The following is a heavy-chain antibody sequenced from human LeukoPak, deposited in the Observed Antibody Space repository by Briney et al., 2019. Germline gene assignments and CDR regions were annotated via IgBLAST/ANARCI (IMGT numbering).Heavy chain of an antibody. CDR2: ISYDGSNK. D-gene: IGHD1-26*01. CDR3: ARLVGDVTTWDC. J-gene: IGHJ4*02. Sequence: PGGSLRLSCAASGFTFSSYGMHWVRQAPGKGLEWVAVISYDGSNKYCADSVKGRFTISRDNSKNTLYLQMNSLRAEDTAVYYCARLVGDVTTWDCWGQGTLVTVSS. V-gene: IGHV3-30*03. CDR1: GFTFSSYG.